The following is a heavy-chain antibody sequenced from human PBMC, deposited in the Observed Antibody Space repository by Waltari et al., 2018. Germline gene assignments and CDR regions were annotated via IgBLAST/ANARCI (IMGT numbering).Heavy chain of an antibody. J-gene: IGHJ4*02. CDR1: GDSVSSNSAA. CDR3: ARAADSHGVVDFDY. Sequence: QVQLQQSGPGLVKPSQTLSLTCAISGDSVSSNSAAWNWIRQSTSRGLEWLGRTYYRSKWYNDYAVSVKSRITISPDTSKNQFSLQLNSVTPEDTAVYYCARAADSHGVVDFDYWGQGTLVTVSS. V-gene: IGHV6-1*01. CDR2: TYYRSKWYN. D-gene: IGHD3-3*01.